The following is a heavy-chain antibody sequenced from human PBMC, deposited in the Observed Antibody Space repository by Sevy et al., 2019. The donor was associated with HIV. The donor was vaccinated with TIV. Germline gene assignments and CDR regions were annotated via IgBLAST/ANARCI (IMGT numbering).Heavy chain of an antibody. V-gene: IGHV3-33*06. Sequence: GGSLRLSCAASGFTFSSYGMHWVRQAPGKGLESVALIWFNGSNKYYADSVKGRFTISRDNSKNTLYLQMNSLRAEDTAVYYCAKQISYQGYFDYWGQGTLVTVSS. CDR3: AKQISYQGYFDY. CDR1: GFTFSSYG. CDR2: IWFNGSNK. J-gene: IGHJ4*02. D-gene: IGHD3-16*02.